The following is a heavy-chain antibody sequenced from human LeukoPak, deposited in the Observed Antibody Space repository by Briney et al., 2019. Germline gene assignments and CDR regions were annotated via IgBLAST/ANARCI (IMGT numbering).Heavy chain of an antibody. CDR1: GYTFTGYY. D-gene: IGHD3-9*01. V-gene: IGHV1-2*02. CDR2: INPNSGGT. Sequence: GASVKVSCKASGYTFTGYYMHWVRQAPGQGLEWMGWINPNSGGTNYAQKFQGRVTMTRDTSISTAYMELSRLRSDDTAVYYCARGTILTGYYMSWFDPWGQGTLVTVSS. CDR3: ARGTILTGYYMSWFDP. J-gene: IGHJ5*02.